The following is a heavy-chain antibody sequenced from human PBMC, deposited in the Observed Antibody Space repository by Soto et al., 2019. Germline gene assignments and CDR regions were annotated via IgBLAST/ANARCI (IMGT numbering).Heavy chain of an antibody. CDR3: ARDSGDYDSGSYYYYYGMDV. D-gene: IGHD1-26*01. CDR1: GGTFSSYA. Sequence: SVKVSCKASGGTFSSYAISWVRQAPGQGLEWMGGTIPIFGTANYAQKFQGRVTITADESTSTAYMELSSLRSEDTAVYYCARDSGDYDSGSYYYYYGMDVWGQGTTVTVSS. J-gene: IGHJ6*02. V-gene: IGHV1-69*13. CDR2: TIPIFGTA.